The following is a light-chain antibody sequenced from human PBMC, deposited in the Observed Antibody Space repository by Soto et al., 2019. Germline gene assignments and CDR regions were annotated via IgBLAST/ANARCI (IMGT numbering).Light chain of an antibody. J-gene: IGLJ1*01. CDR3: AAWDDSLNGYV. CDR2: SNN. Sequence: QSVLTQPPSAPGTPGQRVTISCSGSSSNIGSNTVNWYQQLPGTAPKLLIYSNNQRPSGVPDRFPGSKSGTSASLAISGHQSEDEADYYCAAWDDSLNGYVFGTGTKVTDL. CDR1: SSNIGSNT. V-gene: IGLV1-44*01.